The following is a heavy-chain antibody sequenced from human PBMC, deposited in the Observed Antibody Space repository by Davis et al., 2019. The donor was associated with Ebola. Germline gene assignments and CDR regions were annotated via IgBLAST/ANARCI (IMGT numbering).Heavy chain of an antibody. CDR3: AKAGGYGSGSYYPRYYYYYGMDV. D-gene: IGHD3-10*01. CDR1: GYNFTTYW. CDR2: VYPGDSDT. V-gene: IGHV5-51*01. J-gene: IGHJ6*02. Sequence: MVSCKGSGYNFTTYWIVWVRQMPGKGLEWMGIVYPGDSDTRYSPSFQGQVTISAVTSISTAYLQWSSLKASDTAMYYCAKAGGYGSGSYYPRYYYYYGMDVGGQGTTVTVSS.